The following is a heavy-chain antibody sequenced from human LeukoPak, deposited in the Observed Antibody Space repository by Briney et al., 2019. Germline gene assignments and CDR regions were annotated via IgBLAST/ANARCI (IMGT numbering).Heavy chain of an antibody. V-gene: IGHV3-23*01. D-gene: IGHD3-10*01. CDR2: ISGSGDST. Sequence: GGSLRLSCAASGFTFSNHAMSWVRQAPGKGLEWVSTISGSGDSTYYADSVKGRFTISGDNSKNTLYLQMNSLRAEGTAVYYCARRGPSWEFFDYWGRGTLVTVSS. J-gene: IGHJ4*02. CDR3: ARRGPSWEFFDY. CDR1: GFTFSNHA.